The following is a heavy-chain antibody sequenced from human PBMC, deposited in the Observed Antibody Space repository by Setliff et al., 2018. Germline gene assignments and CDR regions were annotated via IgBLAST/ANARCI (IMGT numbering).Heavy chain of an antibody. CDR2: INQSGGG. Sequence: ETLSLTCNVFGESFDTYYWSWIRQPPGKGLEWFGEINQSGGGDYNPSFKGRVTISVDTSKKQFSLTLRYVTAADTALYYCRQAVVGRDVFDVWGQGTVVTASS. CDR1: GESFDTYY. D-gene: IGHD1-1*01. V-gene: IGHV4-34*01. J-gene: IGHJ3*01. CDR3: RQAVVGRDVFDV.